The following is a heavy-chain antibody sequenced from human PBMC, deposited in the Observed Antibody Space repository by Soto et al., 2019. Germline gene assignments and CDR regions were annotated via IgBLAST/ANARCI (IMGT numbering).Heavy chain of an antibody. J-gene: IGHJ4*02. D-gene: IGHD3-22*01. CDR1: GFTFSDNY. CDR3: ARDLGYYESGGYFDY. CDR2: ISSSGSII. Sequence: GGSLRLSCAASGFTFSDNYMSWIRQAPGKGLEWVSYISSSGSIIYYADSVKGRFTISRDNAKNSLYLQMNSLRAEDTAVYYCARDLGYYESGGYFDYWGQGALVTVSS. V-gene: IGHV3-11*01.